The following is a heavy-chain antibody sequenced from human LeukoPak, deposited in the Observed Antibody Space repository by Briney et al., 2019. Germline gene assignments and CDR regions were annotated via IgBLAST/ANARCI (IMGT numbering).Heavy chain of an antibody. D-gene: IGHD4-17*01. J-gene: IGHJ4*02. V-gene: IGHV4-34*01. Sequence: SETLSLTCAVYGGSFSGYYWSWIRQPPGKGLEWIGEINHSGSTNYNPSLKSRVTISVDTSKNQFSLKLSSVTAADTAVYYCARGGEHDYGDYWFDYWGQGTLVTVS. CDR3: ARGGEHDYGDYWFDY. CDR1: GGSFSGYY. CDR2: INHSGST.